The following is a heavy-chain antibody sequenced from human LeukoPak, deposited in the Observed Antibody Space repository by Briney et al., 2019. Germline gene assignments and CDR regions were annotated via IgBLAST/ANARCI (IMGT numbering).Heavy chain of an antibody. J-gene: IGHJ4*02. V-gene: IGHV3-23*01. CDR1: GFTFSGHA. CDR2: ISGSGGST. D-gene: IGHD6-19*01. Sequence: GGSLRLSCAASGFTFSGHAMSWVRQAPGKGREWVSGISGSGGSTYYADSVKGRFIISRDNSKNTLYLQMNSLRAEDTAVYYCAKGSYSSGWDSWGQGTLVTVSS. CDR3: AKGSYSSGWDS.